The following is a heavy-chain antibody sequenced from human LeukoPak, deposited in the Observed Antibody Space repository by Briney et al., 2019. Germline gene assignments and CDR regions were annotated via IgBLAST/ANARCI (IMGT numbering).Heavy chain of an antibody. CDR1: GGSFSGYH. CDR2: INHSGST. Sequence: SETLSLTCAVYGGSFSGYHWSWIRQPPGKGLEWIGEINHSGSTNYNPSLKSRVTISVDTSKNQFSLKLSSVTAADTAVYYCARGGVGSYVYWGQGTLVTVPS. V-gene: IGHV4-34*01. J-gene: IGHJ4*02. D-gene: IGHD1-26*01. CDR3: ARGGVGSYVY.